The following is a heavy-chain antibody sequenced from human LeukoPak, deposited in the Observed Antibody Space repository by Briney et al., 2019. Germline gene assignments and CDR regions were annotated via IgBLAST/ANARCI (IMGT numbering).Heavy chain of an antibody. Sequence: PSETLSLTCTVSGGSISSSSYYWGWIRQPPGKGLEWIGSIYYSGSTYYNPSLKSRVTISVDTSKNQFSLKLSSVTAADTAVYYCARVGSWDYDFWSGYYDFDYWGQGTLVTVSS. J-gene: IGHJ4*02. CDR3: ARVGSWDYDFWSGYYDFDY. CDR1: GGSISSSSYY. CDR2: IYYSGST. V-gene: IGHV4-39*07. D-gene: IGHD3-3*01.